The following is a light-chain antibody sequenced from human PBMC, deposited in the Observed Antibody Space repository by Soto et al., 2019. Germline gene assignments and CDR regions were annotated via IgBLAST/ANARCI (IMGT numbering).Light chain of an antibody. Sequence: QSVLTQPPSASGTPGQRVTISCSGSSSNIGSNTVNWYQQLPGTAPKLLIYSNNQRPSGVPDRFSGSKSGTSASLAISGLHSEDEADCYCAAWDDSLNGVVFGGGTKLTVL. CDR3: AAWDDSLNGVV. V-gene: IGLV1-44*01. CDR2: SNN. J-gene: IGLJ2*01. CDR1: SSNIGSNT.